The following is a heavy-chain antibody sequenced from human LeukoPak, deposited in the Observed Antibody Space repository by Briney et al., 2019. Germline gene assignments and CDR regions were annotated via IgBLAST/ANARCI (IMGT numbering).Heavy chain of an antibody. D-gene: IGHD2/OR15-2a*01. V-gene: IGHV3-74*01. CDR2: INSDGSWT. CDR3: VSFYETY. Sequence: GGSLRLSCAASGNYWMHWVRQAPGKGLVWVSHINSDGSWTSYADSVKGRFTISKDDAKNTVYLQMNSLRAEDTAVYYCVSFYETYWGREPLVTVSS. J-gene: IGHJ4*02. CDR1: GNYW.